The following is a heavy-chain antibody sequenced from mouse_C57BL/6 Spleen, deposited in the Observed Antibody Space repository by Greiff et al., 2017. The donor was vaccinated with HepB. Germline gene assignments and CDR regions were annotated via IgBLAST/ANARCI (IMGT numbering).Heavy chain of an antibody. CDR3: ARGRVVATGDY. J-gene: IGHJ4*01. CDR1: GYTFTDYY. Sequence: VQLQQSGPELVKPGASVKISCKASGYTFTDYYMNWVKQSHGKSLEWIGDINPNNGGTSYNQKFKGKATLTVDKSSSTAYMELRSLTSEDSAVYYCARGRVVATGDYWGQGTSVTVSS. D-gene: IGHD1-1*01. CDR2: INPNNGGT. V-gene: IGHV1-26*01.